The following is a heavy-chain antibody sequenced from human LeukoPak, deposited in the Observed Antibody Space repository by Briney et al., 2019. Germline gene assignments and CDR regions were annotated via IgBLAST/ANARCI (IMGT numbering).Heavy chain of an antibody. J-gene: IGHJ4*02. CDR2: ISYDGTNK. CDR3: ARDGSGIIYYDRLDY. CDR1: GFTFSNYG. D-gene: IGHD3-22*01. V-gene: IGHV3-30*03. Sequence: GRSLRLSCAASGFTFSNYGMHWARQAPGKGLEWVAVISYDGTNKNYADSVKGRFTISRDNSKNTLYLQMNSLRPEDTAVYYCARDGSGIIYYDRLDYWGQGIMVTVSS.